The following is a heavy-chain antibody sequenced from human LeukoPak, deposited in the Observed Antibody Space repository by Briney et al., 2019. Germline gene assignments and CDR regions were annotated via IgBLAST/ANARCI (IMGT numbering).Heavy chain of an antibody. J-gene: IGHJ4*02. CDR2: VSSNGVNT. Sequence: PGGSLRLPCSASGFTFTSSAMHWVRQAPGKGLEYLSGVSSNGVNTYYADSVKGRFTSSRDNSKNTLYFQMSSLRAKDTAVYYCVKGSKYSNGWLDYWGQGTLVTVSS. D-gene: IGHD6-19*01. V-gene: IGHV3-64D*06. CDR3: VKGSKYSNGWLDY. CDR1: GFTFTSSA.